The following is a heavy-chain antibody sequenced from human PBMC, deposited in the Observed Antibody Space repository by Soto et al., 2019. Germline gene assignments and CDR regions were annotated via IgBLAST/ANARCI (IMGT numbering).Heavy chain of an antibody. CDR3: SADHTHKAIGWTV. Sequence: SVKVSCKASGFDFGSFGIQFLRQTRGRGLEWIGWIVVASGRTNYARQFQGRVAFSRDMSSTTAYMDLYDLKSDDTAVYFCSADHTHKAIGWTVWGQGTTVTVSS. CDR2: IVVASGRT. CDR1: GFDFGSFG. V-gene: IGHV1-58*02. J-gene: IGHJ6*02.